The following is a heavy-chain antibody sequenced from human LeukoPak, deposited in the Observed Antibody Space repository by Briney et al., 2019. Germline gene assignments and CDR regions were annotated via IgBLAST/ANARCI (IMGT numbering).Heavy chain of an antibody. Sequence: GGSLRLSCAASGFTFSSYWMHWVRQAPGKGLVWVSRINSDGSSTSYADSVKGRFTISRDNAKNTLYLQMNSLRVEDTALYSCAKDKTSGIAGPFDPWGQGTLVTVSS. D-gene: IGHD6-13*01. V-gene: IGHV3-74*01. J-gene: IGHJ5*02. CDR3: AKDKTSGIAGPFDP. CDR1: GFTFSSYW. CDR2: INSDGSST.